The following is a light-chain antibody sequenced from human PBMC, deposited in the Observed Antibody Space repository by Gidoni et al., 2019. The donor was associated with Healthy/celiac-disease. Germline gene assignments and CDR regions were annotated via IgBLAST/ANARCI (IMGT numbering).Light chain of an antibody. J-gene: IGKJ3*01. CDR3: QQTKTAPFT. Sequence: DIQMTHSPSSLSASVGDRVTITCRANENIDNRLNWYRQTPGKAPELLIYASSNLRGGVPSRFSGSGFGTDFTLSISGLQSEDLANYYCQQTKTAPFTFGPGTKVDLK. CDR2: ASS. V-gene: IGKV1-39*01. CDR1: ENIDNR.